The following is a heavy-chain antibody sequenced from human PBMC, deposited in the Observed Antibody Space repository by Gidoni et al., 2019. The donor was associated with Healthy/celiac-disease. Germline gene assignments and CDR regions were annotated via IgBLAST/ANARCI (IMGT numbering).Heavy chain of an antibody. Sequence: QVQLQESGPGLVKPSETLSLTCTVSGGSISSYYWSWIRQPPGKGLEWIGYIYYSGSTNYNPSLKSRVTISVDTSKNQFSLKLSSVTAADTAGDYCARQRGIYYDSSGMDVWGQGTTVTVSS. CDR2: IYYSGST. CDR1: GGSISSYY. V-gene: IGHV4-59*08. J-gene: IGHJ6*02. CDR3: ARQRGIYYDSSGMDV. D-gene: IGHD3-22*01.